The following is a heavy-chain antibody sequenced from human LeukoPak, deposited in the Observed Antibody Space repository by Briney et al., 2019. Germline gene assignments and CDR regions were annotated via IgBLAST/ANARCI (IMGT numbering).Heavy chain of an antibody. CDR1: GFTFSSYS. CDR2: ISHSSTYI. CDR3: VKKWFGELYYYFDY. Sequence: PGGSLRLYCAASGFTFSSYSMNWVRQAPGKGLECASSISHSSTYIYYADSVKGRFTISRDNAKNSLYLQMNSLSAEDTAVYYCVKKWFGELYYYFDYWGQGTLVTVSS. J-gene: IGHJ4*02. D-gene: IGHD3-10*01. V-gene: IGHV3-21*01.